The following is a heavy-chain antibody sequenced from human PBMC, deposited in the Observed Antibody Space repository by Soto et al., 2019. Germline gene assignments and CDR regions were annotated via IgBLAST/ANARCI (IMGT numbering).Heavy chain of an antibody. CDR2: INPKTRGA. CDR3: ARVTQKSVNWFVP. Sequence: GASVKVSCKASGYTFTDYFIHWVRQAPGQGFEWMGWINPKTRGANYAQKFQGRVTMTRDTSNSTAYMELRGLTSDDTAWYFCARVTQKSVNWFVPWRQGTLVIFFS. CDR1: GYTFTDYF. V-gene: IGHV1-2*02. J-gene: IGHJ5*02.